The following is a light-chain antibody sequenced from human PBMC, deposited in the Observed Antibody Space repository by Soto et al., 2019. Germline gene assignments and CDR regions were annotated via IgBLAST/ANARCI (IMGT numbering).Light chain of an antibody. V-gene: IGKV3-20*01. CDR1: QSVSSSY. CDR2: GAS. Sequence: EIVLTQSPGTLSLSPGERATLSCRASQSVSSSYLAWYQQKPGQAPRLLIYGASSRATGIPDRFSGSGSGTDFTLTLSRLEPEDFAVYYCQQYGSSPLVTFGGGTNVDIK. CDR3: QQYGSSPLVT. J-gene: IGKJ4*01.